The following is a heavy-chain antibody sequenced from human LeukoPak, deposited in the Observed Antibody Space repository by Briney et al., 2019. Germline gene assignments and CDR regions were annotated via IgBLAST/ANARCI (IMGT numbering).Heavy chain of an antibody. CDR2: IKQDGSEK. Sequence: GRSLRLSCAASGFTFSSYAMHRVRQAPGKGLEWVANIKQDGSEKYYVDSVKGRFTISRDNAKNSLYLQMNSLRAEDTAVYYCARAMDVWGQGTTVTVSS. CDR3: ARAMDV. CDR1: GFTFSSYA. V-gene: IGHV3-7*03. J-gene: IGHJ6*02.